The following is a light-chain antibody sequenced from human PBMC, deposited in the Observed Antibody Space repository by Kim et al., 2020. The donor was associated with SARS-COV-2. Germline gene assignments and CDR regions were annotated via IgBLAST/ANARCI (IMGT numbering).Light chain of an antibody. V-gene: IGKV1-5*01. CDR2: DTS. J-gene: IGKJ2*01. Sequence: DIQMTQSPSTLSASVGDRVTITCRASQSISSWLAWHQQKPGKAPKLLIYDTSNLDDGVPSRFSGSGFGTEFTLTISSLQPDDFATYYCQQYDGYSPATFGQGTKLEI. CDR3: QQYDGYSPAT. CDR1: QSISSW.